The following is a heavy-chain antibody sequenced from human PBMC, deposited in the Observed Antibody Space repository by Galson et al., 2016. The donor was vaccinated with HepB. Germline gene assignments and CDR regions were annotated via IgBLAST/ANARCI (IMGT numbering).Heavy chain of an antibody. Sequence: SLRLSCAASGFTFSNYGMHWVRQAPGKGLEWVAVISYEGSNRFYADSVKGRFTISRDNPTSTLYLQINDARTEDTAVYFCARVVVAPTLDYWGQGVLLTVSS. CDR3: ARVVVAPTLDY. J-gene: IGHJ4*02. D-gene: IGHD2-15*01. CDR1: GFTFSNYG. CDR2: ISYEGSNR. V-gene: IGHV3-30*03.